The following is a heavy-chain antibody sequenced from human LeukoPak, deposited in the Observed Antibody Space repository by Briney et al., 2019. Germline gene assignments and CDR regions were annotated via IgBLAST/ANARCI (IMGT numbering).Heavy chain of an antibody. J-gene: IGHJ4*02. CDR3: ERGGSLEMLDY. D-gene: IGHD3-16*01. Sequence: SETLSLTCTVSGGSISSYYWSWIRQPPGKGLEWIGYIYYSGSTNYNPSLKSRVTISVDTSKNQFSLKLSSVTAADTAVYYCERGGSLEMLDYWGQGTLVTVSS. V-gene: IGHV4-59*01. CDR2: IYYSGST. CDR1: GGSISSYY.